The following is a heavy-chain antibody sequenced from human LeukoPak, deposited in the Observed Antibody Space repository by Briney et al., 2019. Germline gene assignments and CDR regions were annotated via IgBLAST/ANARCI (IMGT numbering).Heavy chain of an antibody. J-gene: IGHJ3*02. CDR3: ARDCSGGSCYSSKRGAFDI. CDR2: IIPTFGTA. D-gene: IGHD2-15*01. CDR1: GGTFSSYA. V-gene: IGHV1-69*13. Sequence: GASVKVSCKASGGTFSSYAISWVRQAPGQGLEWMGGIIPTFGTANYAQKFQGRVTITADESTSTAYMELSSLRSEDTAVYYCARDCSGGSCYSSKRGAFDIWGQGTMVTVSS.